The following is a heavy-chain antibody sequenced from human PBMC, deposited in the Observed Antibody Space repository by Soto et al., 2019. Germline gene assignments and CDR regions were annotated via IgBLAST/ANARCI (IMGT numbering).Heavy chain of an antibody. J-gene: IGHJ4*02. CDR1: GFTFTSSA. CDR2: IVVGSGNT. V-gene: IGHV1-58*01. D-gene: IGHD3-3*01. Sequence: ASVKVSCKASGFTFTSSAVQWVRQARGQRLEWIGWIVVGSGNTNYAQKFQERVTITRDMSTSTAYMELSSLRSEDTAVYYCAADPSFWSGYYRFDYWGQGTLVTVSS. CDR3: AADPSFWSGYYRFDY.